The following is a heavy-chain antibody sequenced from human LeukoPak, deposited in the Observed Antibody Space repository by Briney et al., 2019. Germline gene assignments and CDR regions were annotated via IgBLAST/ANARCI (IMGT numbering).Heavy chain of an antibody. CDR2: IYHSGST. V-gene: IGHV4-38-2*01. CDR1: GYSISSGYY. J-gene: IGHJ4*02. Sequence: SETLSLTCAVSGYSISSGYYWGWIRQPPGKGLEWIGNIYHSGSTSYNSSLKSRVTISVDTSKNQFSPKLSSVTAADTAVYYCARPRSGYSSTFYYFDYWGQGTLVTVSS. CDR3: ARPRSGYSSTFYYFDY. D-gene: IGHD6-13*01.